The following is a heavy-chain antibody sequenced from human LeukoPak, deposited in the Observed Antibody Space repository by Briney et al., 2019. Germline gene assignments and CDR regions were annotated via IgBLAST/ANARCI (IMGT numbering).Heavy chain of an antibody. V-gene: IGHV1-69*05. Sequence: SVKVSCKASGGTFSSYAISWVRQAPGQGLEWMGGIIPIFGTANYAQKFQGRVTITTDESMSTAYMELSSLRSEDTAVYYCASWFSSPSSNWFDPWGQGTLVTVSS. D-gene: IGHD6-6*01. CDR1: GGTFSSYA. CDR2: IIPIFGTA. J-gene: IGHJ5*02. CDR3: ASWFSSPSSNWFDP.